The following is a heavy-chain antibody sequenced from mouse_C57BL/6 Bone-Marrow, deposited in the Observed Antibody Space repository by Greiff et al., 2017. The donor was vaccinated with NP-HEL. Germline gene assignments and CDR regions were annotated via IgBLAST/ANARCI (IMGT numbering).Heavy chain of an antibody. CDR3: ARDYYGSRRFAY. D-gene: IGHD1-1*01. J-gene: IGHJ3*01. CDR1: GYTFTSYG. Sequence: QVQLQQSGAELARPGASVKLSCKASGYTFTSYGISWVKQRTGQGLELIGEIYPRSGNTYYNEKFKGKAKLTADKSSSTAYMELRSLTSEDSAVYFCARDYYGSRRFAYWGQGTLVTVSA. V-gene: IGHV1-81*01. CDR2: IYPRSGNT.